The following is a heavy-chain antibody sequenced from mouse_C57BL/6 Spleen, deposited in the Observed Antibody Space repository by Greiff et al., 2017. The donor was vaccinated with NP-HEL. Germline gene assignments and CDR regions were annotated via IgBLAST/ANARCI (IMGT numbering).Heavy chain of an antibody. CDR2: IYPGDGDT. CDR1: GYAFSSSW. V-gene: IGHV1-82*01. D-gene: IGHD4-1*01. Sequence: QVQLQQSGPELVKPGASVKISCKASGYAFSSSWMNWVKQRPGTGLEWIGRIYPGDGDTNYNGKFKGKATLTADKSSSTAYMQLSSLTSEDSAVYVCARWSLTVYYAMDDWGQGTSVTVSS. J-gene: IGHJ4*01. CDR3: ARWSLTVYYAMDD.